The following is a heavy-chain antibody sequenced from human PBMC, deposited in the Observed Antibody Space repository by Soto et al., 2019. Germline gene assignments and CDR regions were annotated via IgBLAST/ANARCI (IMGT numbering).Heavy chain of an antibody. Sequence: GGPLRLSCAASGFTFDDYTMHWVRQAPGKGLEWVSLISWDGSSKYYADSVKGRFTISRDNSKNTLYLQMNSLRAEDTAVYYCAKGLTDSGDIDYWGQGTLVTVSS. D-gene: IGHD6-19*01. CDR2: ISWDGSSK. CDR1: GFTFDDYT. V-gene: IGHV3-43*01. CDR3: AKGLTDSGDIDY. J-gene: IGHJ4*02.